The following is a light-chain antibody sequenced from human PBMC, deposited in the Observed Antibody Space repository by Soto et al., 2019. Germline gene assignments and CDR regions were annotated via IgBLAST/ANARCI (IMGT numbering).Light chain of an antibody. Sequence: QSVLTQPASVSGSPGQSITISCTGTSSDIGVYDFVSWYQQHPGKAPKLIIYEVTNRPSGVSNRFSGSKSGNTASLTISGLQAEDEADYYCGSFTTGSTLAFGGGTKLTVL. CDR1: SSDIGVYDF. J-gene: IGLJ3*02. CDR3: GSFTTGSTLA. V-gene: IGLV2-14*01. CDR2: EVT.